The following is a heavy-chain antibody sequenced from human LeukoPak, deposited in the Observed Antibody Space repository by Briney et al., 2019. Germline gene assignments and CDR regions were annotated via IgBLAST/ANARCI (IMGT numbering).Heavy chain of an antibody. CDR3: ARALPPNYDGIGYYYVSNVAFDI. CDR2: ITSGTRT. J-gene: IGHJ3*02. Sequence: GGSLRLSCVASGFTFSSHGMNWVRQAPGKGLEWVSGITSGTRTYYADSVKGRFAISRDNSKNTMYLQMNSLRAEDTAVYYCARALPPNYDGIGYYYVSNVAFDIWGQGTMVTVSS. V-gene: IGHV3-23*01. D-gene: IGHD3-22*01. CDR1: GFTFSSHG.